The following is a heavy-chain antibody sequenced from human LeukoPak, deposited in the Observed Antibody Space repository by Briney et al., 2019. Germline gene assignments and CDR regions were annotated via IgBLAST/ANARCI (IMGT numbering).Heavy chain of an antibody. CDR3: ARGLPPWSD. Sequence: SETLSLTCAVYGGPFSGYYWSWIRQPPGKGLEWIGEINHSGSTNYNPSLKSRVTISVDTSKNQFSLKLSSVTAADTAVYYCARGLPPWSDWGQGTLVTVSS. CDR1: GGPFSGYY. CDR2: INHSGST. V-gene: IGHV4-34*01. D-gene: IGHD3-10*01. J-gene: IGHJ4*02.